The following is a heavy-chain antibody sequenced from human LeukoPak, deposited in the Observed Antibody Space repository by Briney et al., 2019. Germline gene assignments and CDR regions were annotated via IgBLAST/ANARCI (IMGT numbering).Heavy chain of an antibody. CDR3: ARYYDFWSGNMDV. J-gene: IGHJ6*03. V-gene: IGHV1-2*02. CDR1: GYTFTGYY. CDR2: INPNSGGT. Sequence: ASVKVSCKASGYTFTGYYMHWVRQAPGQGLEWMGWINPNSGGTNYAQKFQGRVTMTRDTSISTVYMELSRLRSDDTAVYYCARYYDFWSGNMDVWGKGTTVTVSS. D-gene: IGHD3-3*01.